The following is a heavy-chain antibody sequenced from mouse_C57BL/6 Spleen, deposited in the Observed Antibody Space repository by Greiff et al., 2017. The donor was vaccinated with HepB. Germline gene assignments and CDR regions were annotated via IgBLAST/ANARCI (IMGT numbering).Heavy chain of an antibody. CDR3: ARRGSSPSYFDY. D-gene: IGHD1-1*01. CDR1: GFTFSSYA. CDR2: ISDGGSYT. Sequence: EVKVVESGGGLVKPGGSLKLSCAASGFTFSSYAMSWVRQTPEKRLEWVATISDGGSYTYYPDNVKGRFTISRDNAKNNLYLQMSHLKSEDTAMYYCARRGSSPSYFDYWGQGTTLTVSS. J-gene: IGHJ2*01. V-gene: IGHV5-4*03.